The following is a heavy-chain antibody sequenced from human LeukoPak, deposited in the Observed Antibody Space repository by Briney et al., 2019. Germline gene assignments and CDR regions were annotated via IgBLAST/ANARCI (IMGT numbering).Heavy chain of an antibody. D-gene: IGHD3-10*01. V-gene: IGHV1-18*01. CDR1: GDTFTDFG. J-gene: IGHJ6*03. CDR3: ARVSITMVRGYMDV. CDR2: ISAYNGNTNT. Sequence: GASVKVSCKTSGDTFTDFGISGVRQAPGQGLEWMGWISAYNGNTNTNYGQKFEGRVTMTTYTSTSTAYMELRSLRSDDTAVYYCARVSITMVRGYMDVWGKGTTVTISS.